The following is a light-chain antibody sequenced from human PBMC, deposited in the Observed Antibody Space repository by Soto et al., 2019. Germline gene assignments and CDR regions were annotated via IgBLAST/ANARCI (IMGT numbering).Light chain of an antibody. V-gene: IGKV3-11*01. J-gene: IGKJ3*01. CDR1: QSVRSN. CDR3: QQRSNRIT. CDR2: DKS. Sequence: EIVMTQSPATLSVSPGERATLSCRASQSVRSNLAWYQQKPVQPPRLLIYDKSTRATGIPARFSGSGSGTDFTLTVSSLEPEDFALYYCQQRSNRITVGPGTRLDIK.